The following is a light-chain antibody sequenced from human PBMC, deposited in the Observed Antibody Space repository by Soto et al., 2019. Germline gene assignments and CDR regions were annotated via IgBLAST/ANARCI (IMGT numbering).Light chain of an antibody. J-gene: IGKJ4*01. V-gene: IGKV1-39*01. CDR2: DAS. CDR1: QYISRY. Sequence: DIRMTQSPSSLSASVGDRVTITCRASQYISRYLNWYQKKPGKAPKLLIYDASSLQSGVPQRFSGSGSGTYFSLTISSLQPEDYATYYCQQSFASPPLTFGGGTKVEIK. CDR3: QQSFASPPLT.